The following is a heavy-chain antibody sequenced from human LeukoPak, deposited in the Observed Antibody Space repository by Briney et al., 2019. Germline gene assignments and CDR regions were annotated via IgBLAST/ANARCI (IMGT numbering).Heavy chain of an antibody. Sequence: PGGSLRLSCAASGFTFSSYAMSWVRQAPGKGLEWVSSITTSGGSTSHADSVKGRFTISRDNSKNTLYLQMNSLRAEDTALYYCVCYDNAAEYFHYWGQGTLVTVSS. J-gene: IGHJ1*01. CDR1: GFTFSSYA. CDR3: VCYDNAAEYFHY. D-gene: IGHD3-22*01. CDR2: ITTSGGST. V-gene: IGHV3-23*01.